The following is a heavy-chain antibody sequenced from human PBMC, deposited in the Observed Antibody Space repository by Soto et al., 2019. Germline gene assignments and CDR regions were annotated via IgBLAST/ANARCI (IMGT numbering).Heavy chain of an antibody. CDR2: IYPGDSDT. V-gene: IGHV5-51*01. D-gene: IGHD3-10*01. CDR3: ARHRGPRDYYYGMDV. CDR1: GYSFTSYW. J-gene: IGHJ6*02. Sequence: PGESLKISCKGSGYSFTSYWIGWVRQMPGKGLGWMGIIYPGDSDTRYSPSFQGQVTISADKSISTAYLQWSSLKASDTAMYYCARHRGPRDYYYGMDVWGQGTTVTVSS.